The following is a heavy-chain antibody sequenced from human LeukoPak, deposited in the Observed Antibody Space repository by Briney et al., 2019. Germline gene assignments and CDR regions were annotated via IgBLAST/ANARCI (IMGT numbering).Heavy chain of an antibody. D-gene: IGHD1-26*01. CDR3: VRERGATVDY. J-gene: IGHJ4*02. CDR1: GYTFSGYY. Sequence: ASVKVSCKASGYTFSGYYIHWVRQAPGQGLEWMGWINFNSGDTNYAQKFQGRVTVTRDTSISTTYMELSSLRADDTAIYHCVRERGATVDYWGQGTLVTVS. CDR2: INFNSGDT. V-gene: IGHV1-2*02.